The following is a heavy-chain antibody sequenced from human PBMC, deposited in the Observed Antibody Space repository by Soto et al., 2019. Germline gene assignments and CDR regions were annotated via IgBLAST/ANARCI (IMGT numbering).Heavy chain of an antibody. D-gene: IGHD3-22*01. CDR2: IKSKTDGVTN. Sequence: GGSLRLSCAASGFTFSNAGMNWVRQAPGKGLEWVARIKSKTDGVTNDYAAPVKGRFTISRDDSKNTLYLQMNSLKTEDTAVYYCTTRLTGVMVMTQFDYWGQGTLVTVSS. CDR3: TTRLTGVMVMTQFDY. V-gene: IGHV3-15*07. J-gene: IGHJ4*02. CDR1: GFTFSNAG.